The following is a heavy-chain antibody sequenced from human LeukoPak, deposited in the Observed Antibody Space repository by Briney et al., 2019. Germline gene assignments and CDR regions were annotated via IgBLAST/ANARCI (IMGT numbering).Heavy chain of an antibody. CDR1: GYSFPSYW. CDR3: ARLVSGSYGGYYFDY. D-gene: IGHD1-26*01. V-gene: IGHV5-51*01. Sequence: GEALKISCKGSGYSFPSYWIGLERQTPGKGLESRGIISPLDSYTRYSPPFPGQVTHSADKPISTDYLQWSSLKASDTAMYYCARLVSGSYGGYYFDYWGQGTLVTVSS. J-gene: IGHJ4*02. CDR2: ISPLDSYT.